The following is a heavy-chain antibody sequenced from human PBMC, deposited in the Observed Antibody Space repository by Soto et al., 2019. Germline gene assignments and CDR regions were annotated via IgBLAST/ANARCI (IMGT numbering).Heavy chain of an antibody. V-gene: IGHV4-30-4*01. CDR3: ARDYYGSGSYWSWFDP. Sequence: SETLSLTCTVSGGSISSGDYYWSWIRQPPGKGLEWIGYIYYSGSTYYNPSLKSRVTISVDTSKNQFSLELSSVTAADTAVYYCARDYYGSGSYWSWFDPWGQGTLVTVSS. CDR2: IYYSGST. J-gene: IGHJ5*02. CDR1: GGSISSGDYY. D-gene: IGHD3-10*01.